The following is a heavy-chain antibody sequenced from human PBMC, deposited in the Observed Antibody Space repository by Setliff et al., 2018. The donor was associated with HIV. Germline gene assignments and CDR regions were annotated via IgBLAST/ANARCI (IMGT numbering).Heavy chain of an antibody. Sequence: GASVKVSCKASGYTFTGYYIHWVRQAPGQGLEWMGWIIPNSDDTNYAQKFQGRVTMTRDTSISTAYMEMSRLRSDDTAIYYCARAAGDWNTFDIWGQGTMVTV. V-gene: IGHV1-2*02. CDR3: ARAAGDWNTFDI. D-gene: IGHD1-1*01. J-gene: IGHJ3*02. CDR1: GYTFTGYY. CDR2: IIPNSDDT.